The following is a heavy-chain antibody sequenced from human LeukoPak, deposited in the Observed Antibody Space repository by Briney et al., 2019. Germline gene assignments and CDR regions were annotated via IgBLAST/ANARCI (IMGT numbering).Heavy chain of an antibody. CDR3: ARDPYYFGSGSYFSASYFDS. J-gene: IGHJ4*02. V-gene: IGHV1-18*01. CDR1: GYTFTSYG. Sequence: GASVKVSCKASGYTFTSYGISWVRQAPGQGLEWMGWISAYNGNTNYAQELQGRVTMTTDTSTTTAYMELRSLRSDDTAVYYCARDPYYFGSGSYFSASYFDSWGQGTLDTVSS. CDR2: ISAYNGNT. D-gene: IGHD3-10*01.